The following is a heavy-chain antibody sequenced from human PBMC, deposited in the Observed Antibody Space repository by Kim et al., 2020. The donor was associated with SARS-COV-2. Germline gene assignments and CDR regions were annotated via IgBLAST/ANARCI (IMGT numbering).Heavy chain of an antibody. D-gene: IGHD3-9*01. CDR2: ISGSGGST. CDR1: GFTFSSYA. CDR3: AKQSEGEVWRGPLRSRYFDWLLSPPLSFDY. V-gene: IGHV3-23*01. Sequence: GGSLRLSCAASGFTFSSYAMSWVRQAPGKGLEWVSAISGSGGSTYYADSVKGRFTISRDNSKNTLYLQMNSLRAEDTAVYYCAKQSEGEVWRGPLRSRYFDWLLSPPLSFDYWGQGTLVTVSS. J-gene: IGHJ4*02.